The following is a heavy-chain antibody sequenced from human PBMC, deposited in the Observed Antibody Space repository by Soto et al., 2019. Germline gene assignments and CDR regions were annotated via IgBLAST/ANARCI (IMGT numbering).Heavy chain of an antibody. CDR1: GFTFSSYW. Sequence: EVQLVESGGGLVQPGGSLRLSCAASGFTFSSYWMHWVRQAPGKGLVWVSGMNSEGGSTDYADSVKGRFIMSRDNAKNTLYLQMNSLRAEDTAVYYCARPRYDGSGTPFDHWGLGTLVTVSS. D-gene: IGHD3-22*01. CDR3: ARPRYDGSGTPFDH. J-gene: IGHJ4*02. CDR2: MNSEGGST. V-gene: IGHV3-74*01.